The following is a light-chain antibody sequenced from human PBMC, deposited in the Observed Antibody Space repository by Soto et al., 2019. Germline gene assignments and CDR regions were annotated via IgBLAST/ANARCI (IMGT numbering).Light chain of an antibody. V-gene: IGKV3D-15*01. CDR2: GAS. J-gene: IGKJ1*01. Sequence: EIVMTQSPATLSVSPGGRATLSCRASQSVSSNLAWYRQRPGQPPRLLIYGASTRATGIPARFSGSGSGTDFTLTISRLEPEDFAVYYCQQYGSSGTFGQGTKVDIK. CDR3: QQYGSSGT. CDR1: QSVSSN.